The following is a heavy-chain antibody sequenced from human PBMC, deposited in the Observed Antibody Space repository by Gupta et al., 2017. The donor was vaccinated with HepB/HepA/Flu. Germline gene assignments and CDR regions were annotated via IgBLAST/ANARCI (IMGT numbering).Heavy chain of an antibody. J-gene: IGHJ4*02. CDR1: GDSISSSSYY. D-gene: IGHD3/OR15-3a*01. CDR2: IHYCGTS. V-gene: IGHV4-39*01. Sequence: QLHLQESGPGLVKPSETLSLTCNVSGDSISSSSYYWAWIRQSPGKGLEWIASIHYCGTSYYTPSLKGRVTISVDGSKSHFALTLSSVTAADSAVYYCVRRLGLIYYFVNWGQGTLVTVSS. CDR3: VRRLGLIYYFVN.